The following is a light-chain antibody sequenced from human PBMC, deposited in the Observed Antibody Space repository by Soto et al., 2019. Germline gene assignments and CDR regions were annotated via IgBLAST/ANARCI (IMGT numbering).Light chain of an antibody. CDR1: QSVSSSY. J-gene: IGKJ1*01. Sequence: EVVLTQSPGTLSLSPGERATLSCRASQSVSSSYLSWYQQRPGQAPRLLIYGASSRATGIPDRFSGSESGTDFTLTISRQEPEDFAVYYCQLYGSSPPWTFGQGTKVEI. CDR2: GAS. CDR3: QLYGSSPPWT. V-gene: IGKV3-20*01.